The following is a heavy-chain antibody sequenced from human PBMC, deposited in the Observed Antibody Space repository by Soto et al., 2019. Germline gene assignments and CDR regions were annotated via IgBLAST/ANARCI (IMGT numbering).Heavy chain of an antibody. CDR1: GFTFSSYA. Sequence: GGSLRLSCAASGFTFSSYAMSWVRQAPGKGLEWVSSISSSSSCIYYADSVKGRFTISRDNDKNSLYLQMNSLRAEDTAVYYCARMPSIYSSSWPDHWGQGTLVTVSS. CDR3: ARMPSIYSSSWPDH. V-gene: IGHV3-21*01. J-gene: IGHJ5*02. D-gene: IGHD6-13*01. CDR2: ISSSSSCI.